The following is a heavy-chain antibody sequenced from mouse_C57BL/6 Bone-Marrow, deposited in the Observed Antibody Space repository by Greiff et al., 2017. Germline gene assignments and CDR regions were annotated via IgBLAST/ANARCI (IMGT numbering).Heavy chain of an antibody. V-gene: IGHV5-6*02. CDR2: ISSGGSYT. CDR1: GFTFSSYG. J-gene: IGHJ2*01. Sequence: EVKLEESGGDLVKPGGSLKLSCAASGFTFSSYGMSWVRQTPDKRLEWVATISSGGSYTYYPDSVKGRFTISRDNAKNTLYLQMSSLKSEDTAMYYCARQGIYYGSSFFDYWGQGTTLTVSS. CDR3: ARQGIYYGSSFFDY. D-gene: IGHD1-1*01.